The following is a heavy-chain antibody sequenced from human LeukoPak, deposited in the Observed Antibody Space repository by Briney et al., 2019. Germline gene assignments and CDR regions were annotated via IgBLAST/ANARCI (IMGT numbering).Heavy chain of an antibody. Sequence: ASVKVSCKASGGTFSSYAISWVRQAPGQGLEWMGIINPSGGSTSYAQKFQGRVTMTRDTSTSTVYMELSSLRSEDTAVYYCARDRPAAENWFDPWGQGTLVTVSS. CDR1: GGTFSSYA. D-gene: IGHD2-2*01. V-gene: IGHV1-46*01. CDR3: ARDRPAAENWFDP. J-gene: IGHJ5*02. CDR2: INPSGGST.